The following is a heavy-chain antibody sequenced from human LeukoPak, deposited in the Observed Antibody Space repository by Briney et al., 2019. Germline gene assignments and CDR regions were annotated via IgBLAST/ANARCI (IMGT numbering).Heavy chain of an antibody. CDR3: ARDRGNVDAFDI. CDR1: GGSFSGYY. Sequence: SETLSLTCAVYGGSFSGYYWSWIRQPPGKGLEWIGEINHSGSTNYNLSLKSRVTISIDTSKNQLSLKLSSVTAADTAVYYCARDRGNVDAFDIWGQGTIVTVSS. V-gene: IGHV4-34*01. D-gene: IGHD1-1*01. CDR2: INHSGST. J-gene: IGHJ3*02.